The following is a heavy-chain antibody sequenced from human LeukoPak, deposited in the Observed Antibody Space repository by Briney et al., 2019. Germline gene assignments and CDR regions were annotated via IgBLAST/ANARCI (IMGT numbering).Heavy chain of an antibody. Sequence: SETLSLTCTVSGGSISSGGYYWSWIRQHPGKGLEWIGYIYYSGSTYYNPSLKSRVTLSVDMSKNQFSLKLSSVTAADTAVYYCARASGAWYFLDVWGQGTTVTVSS. CDR2: IYYSGST. CDR1: GGSISSGGYY. V-gene: IGHV4-31*03. CDR3: ARASGAWYFLDV. D-gene: IGHD6-19*01. J-gene: IGHJ6*02.